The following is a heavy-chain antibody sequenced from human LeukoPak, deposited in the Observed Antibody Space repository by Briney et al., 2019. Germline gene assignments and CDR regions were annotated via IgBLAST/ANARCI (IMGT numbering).Heavy chain of an antibody. CDR3: ARDPIAVVGGGSFDY. J-gene: IGHJ4*02. CDR2: ISSSGAKT. D-gene: IGHD6-19*01. V-gene: IGHV3-21*01. Sequence: GGSWRLSCAASGFTFSSYSMNWVRQAPGKGLQWVSSISSSGAKTYYADSVKGRVTISRDNAKNSYYLEMNSLVAEDTAVYYCARDPIAVVGGGSFDYWGQGILVTVSS. CDR1: GFTFSSYS.